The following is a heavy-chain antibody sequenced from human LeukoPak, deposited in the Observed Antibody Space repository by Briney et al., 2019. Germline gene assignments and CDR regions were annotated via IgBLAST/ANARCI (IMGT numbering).Heavy chain of an antibody. J-gene: IGHJ4*02. CDR3: AKIATTGGYFDY. Sequence: GGSLRISWKGSGSHFTRCWISWVRQMPGKGLEWMGRIDPSDSYTNYRPSCQGHVTISADKSISTAYLQWSSLKASDTAMYYCAKIATTGGYFDYWGQGTLVTVSS. CDR2: IDPSDSYT. V-gene: IGHV5-10-1*01. CDR1: GSHFTRCW. D-gene: IGHD6-13*01.